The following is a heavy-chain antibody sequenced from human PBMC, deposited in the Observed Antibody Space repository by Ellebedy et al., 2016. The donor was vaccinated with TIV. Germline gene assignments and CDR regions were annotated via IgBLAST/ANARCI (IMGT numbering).Heavy chain of an antibody. Sequence: GESLKISCVASGFTFSNSSMNSVRQAPGKGLEWVSYISSRSNSIYYADSVQGRFTISRDNAKKSLFLQMDSLRVEDTAVYYCARLHLGQVVTGPGDYQSFWGQGTLITVSS. CDR3: ARLHLGQVVTGPGDYQSF. CDR1: GFTFSNSS. V-gene: IGHV3-48*04. CDR2: ISSRSNSI. D-gene: IGHD2-21*02. J-gene: IGHJ4*02.